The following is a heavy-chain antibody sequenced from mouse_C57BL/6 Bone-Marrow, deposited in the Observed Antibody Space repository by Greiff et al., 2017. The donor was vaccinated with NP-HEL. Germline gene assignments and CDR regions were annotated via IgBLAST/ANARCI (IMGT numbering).Heavy chain of an antibody. CDR1: GFTFSSYA. V-gene: IGHV5-4*01. D-gene: IGHD2-3*01. J-gene: IGHJ4*01. CDR2: ISDGSSYT. CDR3: ARDGGYYPGAMDY. Sequence: EVQGVESGGGLVKPGGSLKLSCAASGFTFSSYAMSWVRQTPEKRLEWVATISDGSSYTYYPDNVKGRFTISRDNAKNNLYLQMSHLKSEDTAMYYCARDGGYYPGAMDYWGQGTSVTVSS.